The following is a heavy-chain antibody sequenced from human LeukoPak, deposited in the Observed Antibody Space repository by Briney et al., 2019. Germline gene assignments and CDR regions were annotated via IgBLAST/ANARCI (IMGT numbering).Heavy chain of an antibody. CDR1: GGSFSGYY. CDR3: ARGLRDIVATRKPRHFDY. CDR2: INHSGST. Sequence: SETLSLTCAVYGGSFSGYYWSWIRQPPGKGLEWIGEINHSGSTNYNPSLKSRVTISVDTSKNQFSLKLSSVTAADTAVYYCARGLRDIVATRKPRHFDYWGQGTLVTVSS. J-gene: IGHJ4*02. D-gene: IGHD5-12*01. V-gene: IGHV4-34*01.